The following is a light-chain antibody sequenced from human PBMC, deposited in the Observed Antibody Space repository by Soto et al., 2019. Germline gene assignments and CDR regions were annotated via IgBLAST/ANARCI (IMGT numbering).Light chain of an antibody. Sequence: QSALTQPASVSGSPGQSITISCTGTSSDVGGYDYVSWYQQHPGKAPKLMIFDVSHRPSGVSNRFSGSKSGNTASLTISRLQAEDEADYYSCSYTSSRTRIFGGGTKLTVL. J-gene: IGLJ2*01. CDR3: CSYTSSRTRI. CDR1: SSDVGGYDY. CDR2: DVS. V-gene: IGLV2-14*01.